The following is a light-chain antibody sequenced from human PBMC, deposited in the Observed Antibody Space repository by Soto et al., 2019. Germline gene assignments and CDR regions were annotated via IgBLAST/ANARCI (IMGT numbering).Light chain of an antibody. CDR1: SSDVGGYNY. Sequence: QSVLTQPASVSGSPGQSITISCTGTSSDVGGYNYVSWYQQHPGKAPKLMIYEVSNRPSGVSDRLSGSKSGNTASLTISGLQAEDEADYYCSSYTSINTLVFGGGTKLTVL. CDR3: SSYTSINTLV. J-gene: IGLJ2*01. V-gene: IGLV2-14*01. CDR2: EVS.